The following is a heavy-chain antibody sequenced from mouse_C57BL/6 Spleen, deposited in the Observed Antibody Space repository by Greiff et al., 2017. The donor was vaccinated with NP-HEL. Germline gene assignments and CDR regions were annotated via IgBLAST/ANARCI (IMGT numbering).Heavy chain of an antibody. V-gene: IGHV1-15*01. J-gene: IGHJ3*01. Sequence: QVQLKQSGAELVRPGASVTLSCKASGYTFTDYEMHWVKQTPVHGLEWIGAIDPETGGTAYNQKFKGKAILTADKSSSTAYMELRSLTSEDSAVYYCTRENITTAVGGFAYWGQGTLVTVSA. D-gene: IGHD1-2*01. CDR2: IDPETGGT. CDR1: GYTFTDYE. CDR3: TRENITTAVGGFAY.